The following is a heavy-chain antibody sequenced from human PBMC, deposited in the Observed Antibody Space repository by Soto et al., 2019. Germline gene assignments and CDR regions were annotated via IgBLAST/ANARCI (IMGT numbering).Heavy chain of an antibody. CDR1: GGTFSSYA. J-gene: IGHJ2*01. V-gene: IGHV1-69*13. CDR2: IIPIFGTA. Sequence: SVKVSCKASGGTFSSYAISWVRQAPGQGLEWMGGIIPIFGTANYAQKFQGGVTITADESTSTAYMGLSSLRSEDTAVYYCARVSPSNFWYLDLWGRGTLVTVSS. CDR3: ARVSPSNFWYLDL. D-gene: IGHD4-4*01.